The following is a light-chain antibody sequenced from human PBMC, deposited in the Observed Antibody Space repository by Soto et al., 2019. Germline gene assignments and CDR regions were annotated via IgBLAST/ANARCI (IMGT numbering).Light chain of an antibody. V-gene: IGKV3-15*01. J-gene: IGKJ1*01. CDR2: GAS. Sequence: EIVMTQSPATLSVSPGERATLSCKASQSVSSNFAWYLQKPGQAPRLLIYGASTRSTGIPARFSGSVSGTEFTLPFSSLQSEDFAGYYCQQYNNWPPWTFGQGTKVEI. CDR3: QQYNNWPPWT. CDR1: QSVSSN.